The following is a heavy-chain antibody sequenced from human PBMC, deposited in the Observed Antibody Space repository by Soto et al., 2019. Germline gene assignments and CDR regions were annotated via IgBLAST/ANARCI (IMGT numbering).Heavy chain of an antibody. D-gene: IGHD5-18*01. CDR2: FHFSGST. CDR1: VGSINGYY. CDR3: ARASGYSYGYDDFFDN. Sequence: QVQLQESGPGLVKPSETLSLTCTVSVGSINGYYWTWLRQSPTNGLEWIGYFHFSGSTKYNPSLESRLPISADTSKNQISLTLSSVTAADTAVYYCARASGYSYGYDDFFDNWGQGTLANVSS. J-gene: IGHJ4*01. V-gene: IGHV4-59*01.